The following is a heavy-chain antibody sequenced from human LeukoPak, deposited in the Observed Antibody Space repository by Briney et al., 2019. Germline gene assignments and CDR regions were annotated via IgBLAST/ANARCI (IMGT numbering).Heavy chain of an antibody. V-gene: IGHV4-4*07. J-gene: IGHJ1*01. CDR3: AIYDSSGAYFQH. Sequence: SETLSLTCTVSGGSISSYYWTWIRQPAGQGLEWIGRIYTSGRTDFNPSLKSRVTMSVDTSKNQFSLKLTSVTAADTAVYFCAIYDSSGAYFQHWGQGTLVTVSS. CDR2: IYTSGRT. D-gene: IGHD3-22*01. CDR1: GGSISSYY.